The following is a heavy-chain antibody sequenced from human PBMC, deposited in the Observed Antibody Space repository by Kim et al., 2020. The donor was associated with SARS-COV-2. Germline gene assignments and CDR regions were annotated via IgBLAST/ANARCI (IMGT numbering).Heavy chain of an antibody. D-gene: IGHD4-4*01. Sequence: GGSLRLSCAASGFTFSDYYMSWIRQAPGKGMEWISYISSSGNSIFYADSVKGRFTISRDNAKRSLYLQMNSLRAEDTAVYFCARDWKLTTVDYYFDYWGLGTLVTVSS. CDR2: ISSSGNSI. J-gene: IGHJ4*02. CDR1: GFTFSDYY. CDR3: ARDWKLTTVDYYFDY. V-gene: IGHV3-11*01.